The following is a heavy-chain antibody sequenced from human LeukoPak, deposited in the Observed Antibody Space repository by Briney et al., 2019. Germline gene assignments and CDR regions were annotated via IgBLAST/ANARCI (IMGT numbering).Heavy chain of an antibody. CDR3: ARVGALSSSWLLY. Sequence: GGSLRLSCAASGFTFSSYEMNWVRQAPGKGLEWVSSISRSATTIYYADSVKGRFTISRDNAKNSLYLQMNTLRDNDNAVYFCARVGALSSSWLLYWGLGTLVSVSS. V-gene: IGHV3-48*03. J-gene: IGHJ4*02. CDR1: GFTFSSYE. CDR2: ISRSATTI. D-gene: IGHD6-13*01.